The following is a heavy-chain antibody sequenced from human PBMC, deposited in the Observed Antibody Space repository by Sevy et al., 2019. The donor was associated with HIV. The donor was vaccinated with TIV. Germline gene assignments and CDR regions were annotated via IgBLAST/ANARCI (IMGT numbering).Heavy chain of an antibody. V-gene: IGHV4-59*01. CDR3: ARHWGVTRPFDP. Sequence: SETPSLTCSVFGDSISTYYWTWIRQPPGKGLEWIGYIYYSGNTNFNPSLKRRVTMSVDTSKNQFSLKLSSVTAADTAVYYCARHWGVTRPFDPWGQGTLVTVSS. CDR2: IYYSGNT. J-gene: IGHJ5*02. CDR1: GDSISTYY. D-gene: IGHD4-17*01.